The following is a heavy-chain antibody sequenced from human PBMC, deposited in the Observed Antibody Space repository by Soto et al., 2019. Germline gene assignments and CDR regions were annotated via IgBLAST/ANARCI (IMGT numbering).Heavy chain of an antibody. CDR3: ARGIWGSRRYYFDH. Sequence: QVYLVQAGAEVEKPGASVKVSCKASGYRFSDYAMQWVRQAPGQRPEWRGWINAGDGKTKYSQKFQGRVTFTRDTSASMAYRELTSLTSEATAIYYCARGIWGSRRYYFDHWGQGTLVTVSS. CDR1: GYRFSDYA. V-gene: IGHV1-3*01. J-gene: IGHJ4*02. CDR2: INAGDGKT. D-gene: IGHD3-16*01.